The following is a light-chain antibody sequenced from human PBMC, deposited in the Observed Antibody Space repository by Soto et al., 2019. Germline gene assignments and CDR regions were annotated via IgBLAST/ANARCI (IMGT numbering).Light chain of an antibody. CDR2: DAS. CDR1: QRVSNNY. V-gene: IGKV3D-20*01. J-gene: IGKJ4*01. Sequence: EIVLTQSPATLSLSPGESATLSCGASQRVSNNYLAWYQQKPGLAPRLLIYDASSRATGIPGRFTGSGSGTDFTLTISRLEPEDFAVYYCQKYGNTPLALGGGTKVDIK. CDR3: QKYGNTPLA.